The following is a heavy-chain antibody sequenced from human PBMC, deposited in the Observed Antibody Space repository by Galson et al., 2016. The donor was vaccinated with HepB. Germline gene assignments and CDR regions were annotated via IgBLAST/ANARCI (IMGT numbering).Heavy chain of an antibody. J-gene: IGHJ4*02. D-gene: IGHD6-13*01. CDR3: ARKGTSSWSIFDY. Sequence: SLRLSCAASGFTFSSYSMNWIRQAPGKGLEWVSYISSSGSTIYYTDSVKGRFTISRDNAKNSLYLQMNSLRAEDTAVYYCARKGTSSWSIFDYWGQGTLVSVSS. CDR1: GFTFSSYS. CDR2: ISSSGSTI. V-gene: IGHV3-48*04.